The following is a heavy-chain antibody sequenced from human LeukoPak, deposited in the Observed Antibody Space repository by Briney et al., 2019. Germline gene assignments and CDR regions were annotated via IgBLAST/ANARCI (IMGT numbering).Heavy chain of an antibody. J-gene: IGHJ4*02. CDR1: GTSIISHY. CDR2: IYYTGST. CDR3: ATHGHSYGYYYFDY. V-gene: IGHV4-59*08. D-gene: IGHD5-18*01. Sequence: SETLSLTSTVPGTSIISHYWNSIRQPPGKGLEWIGYIYYTGSTNYNPFLKSRVTISLDTSKNPFSLRLSSVTAADTAVYYCATHGHSYGYYYFDYWGQGTLVTVSS.